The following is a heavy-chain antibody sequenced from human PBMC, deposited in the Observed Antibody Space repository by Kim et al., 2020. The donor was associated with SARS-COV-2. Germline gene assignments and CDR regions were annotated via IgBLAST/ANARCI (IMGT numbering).Heavy chain of an antibody. CDR3: AKKEFMITFGGGFDY. CDR1: GGSFSGYY. J-gene: IGHJ4*02. D-gene: IGHD3-16*01. Sequence: SETLSLTCAVYGGSFSGYYWSWIRQPPGKGLEWIGEINHSGSTNYNPSLKSRVTISVDTSKNQFSLKLSSVTAADTAVYYCAKKEFMITFGGGFDYWGQGTLVTVSS. CDR2: INHSGST. V-gene: IGHV4-34*01.